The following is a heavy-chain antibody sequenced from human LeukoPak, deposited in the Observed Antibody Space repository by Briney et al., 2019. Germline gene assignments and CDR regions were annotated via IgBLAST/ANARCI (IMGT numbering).Heavy chain of an antibody. CDR3: ARDLRPANL. J-gene: IGHJ4*02. Sequence: ASVKVSCKASGYTFTEHFIHWVRQAPGQGLQYMGWIHPASANTVYAQMFHGRVTLTRDTPAATTYMELSGLRSDDTAVYYCARDLRPANLWGQGTLVTVSS. CDR1: GYTFTEHF. CDR2: IHPASANT. D-gene: IGHD1-7*01. V-gene: IGHV1-2*02.